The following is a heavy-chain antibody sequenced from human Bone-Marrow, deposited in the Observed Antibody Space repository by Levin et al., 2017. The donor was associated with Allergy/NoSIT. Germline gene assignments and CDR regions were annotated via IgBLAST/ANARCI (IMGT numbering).Heavy chain of an antibody. V-gene: IGHV3-21*01. CDR2: ISTRATYI. J-gene: IGHJ5*02. D-gene: IGHD2-8*02. CDR3: ARGPCSGGVCNMGDWFDP. Sequence: GESLKISCSAPGFSFSSHNMNWVRQAPEKGLEWVSSISTRATYIDYADSVRGRFTISRDDAKNSLYLEMNSLRVEDTAVYYCARGPCSGGVCNMGDWFDPWGQGTLVTVSS. CDR1: GFSFSSHN.